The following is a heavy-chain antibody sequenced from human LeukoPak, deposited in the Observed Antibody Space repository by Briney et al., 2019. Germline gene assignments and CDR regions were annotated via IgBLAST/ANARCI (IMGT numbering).Heavy chain of an antibody. CDR1: GYTFTSCG. J-gene: IGHJ6*02. Sequence: GASVKVSCKASGYTFTSCGISWVRQAPGQGLKWMGWISAYNGNTNYAQKLQGRVTMTTDTYTSTAYMELRSLRSDDTAVYYCARDPFGDFWSGPPYGMDVWGQGTTVSVSS. D-gene: IGHD3-3*01. V-gene: IGHV1-18*01. CDR3: ARDPFGDFWSGPPYGMDV. CDR2: ISAYNGNT.